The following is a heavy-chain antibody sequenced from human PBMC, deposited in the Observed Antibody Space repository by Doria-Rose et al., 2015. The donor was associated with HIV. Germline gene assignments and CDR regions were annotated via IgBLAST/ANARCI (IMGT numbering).Heavy chain of an antibody. CDR2: IFSDDGR. CDR3: ARIKSSRWYHKYYFDF. J-gene: IGHJ4*02. D-gene: IGHD6-13*01. V-gene: IGHV2-26*01. CDR1: GVSLSSPGMG. Sequence: QVTLKESGPVLVKPTETPTLTCTVSGVSLSSPGMGVSWIRQPPGKALEWLANIFSDDGRSYKTSLKSRLTISRSTSKSQVFLAMTDMDPVDTATHYCARIKSSRWYHKYYFDFWGQGTLVIVSA.